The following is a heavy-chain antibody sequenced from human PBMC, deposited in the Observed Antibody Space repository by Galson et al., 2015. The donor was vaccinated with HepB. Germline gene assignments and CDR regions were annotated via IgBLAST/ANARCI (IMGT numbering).Heavy chain of an antibody. Sequence: SLRLSCAASGFTLSSYDMHWVRQAPGKGLEWVAVISDDGSKKHYGQSIKGRFTISRDNSKNTFYLQMKSLGVQDTAVYYCARESDRSGDFDHWGQGTLVTVSS. D-gene: IGHD2-15*01. J-gene: IGHJ4*02. CDR1: GFTLSSYD. V-gene: IGHV3-30*03. CDR3: ARESDRSGDFDH. CDR2: ISDDGSKK.